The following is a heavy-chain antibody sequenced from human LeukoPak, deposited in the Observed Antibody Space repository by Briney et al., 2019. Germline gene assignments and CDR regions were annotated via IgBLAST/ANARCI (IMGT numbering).Heavy chain of an antibody. CDR3: AGCSTSSTKNWFDP. J-gene: IGHJ5*02. CDR2: IYYSGST. V-gene: IGHV4-61*05. Sequence: NPSETLSLTCTVSGGSISSSSYYWGWIRQPPGKGLEWIGYIYYSGSTNYNPSLKSRVTISVDTSKNQFSLKLSSVTAADTAVYYCAGCSTSSTKNWFDPWGQGTLVTVSS. CDR1: GGSISSSSYY. D-gene: IGHD2-2*01.